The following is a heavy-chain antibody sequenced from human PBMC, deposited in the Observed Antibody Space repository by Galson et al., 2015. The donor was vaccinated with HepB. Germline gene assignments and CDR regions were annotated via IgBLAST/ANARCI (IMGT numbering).Heavy chain of an antibody. D-gene: IGHD3-16*02. V-gene: IGHV2-5*02. J-gene: IGHJ3*02. CDR3: AHVMITFGGVIGPDAFDI. Sequence: PALVKPTQTLTLTCTFSGFSLPSTGVGVGWIRQPPGKALERLAVIYWDDDDRYSPSLKSRLKITKDTSKNQVVLTMTNMDPVDTATYYCAHVMITFGGVIGPDAFDIWGQGTMVTVSS. CDR2: IYWDDDD. CDR1: GFSLPSTGVG.